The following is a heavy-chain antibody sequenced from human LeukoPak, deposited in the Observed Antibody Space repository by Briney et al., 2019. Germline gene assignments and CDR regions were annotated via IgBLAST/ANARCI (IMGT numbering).Heavy chain of an antibody. D-gene: IGHD3-16*02. Sequence: ASVKVSCKASGYTFTSYYMHWVRQAPGQGLEWMGIINPSGGSTSYAQKFQGRVTMTRDTSTSTVYMELSSLRSEDTAVYYCARDEFGGVNVDAFDIWGQGTMVTVSS. CDR2: INPSGGST. CDR1: GYTFTSYY. V-gene: IGHV1-46*01. CDR3: ARDEFGGVNVDAFDI. J-gene: IGHJ3*02.